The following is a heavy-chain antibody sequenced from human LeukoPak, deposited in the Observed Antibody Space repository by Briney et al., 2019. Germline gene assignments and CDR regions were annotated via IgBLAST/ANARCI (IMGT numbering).Heavy chain of an antibody. CDR2: INSDGSST. CDR1: GFTFSSYW. V-gene: IGHV3-74*01. D-gene: IGHD6-13*01. CDR3: AKDTGGDSSSWYSHFDF. Sequence: TGGSLRLSCAASGFTFSSYWMHWVRQAPGKGLVWVSRINSDGSSTNYADSVKGRFTISRDNAKNSLYLQMNSLRAEDTALYYCAKDTGGDSSSWYSHFDFWSQGTLVTVSS. J-gene: IGHJ4*02.